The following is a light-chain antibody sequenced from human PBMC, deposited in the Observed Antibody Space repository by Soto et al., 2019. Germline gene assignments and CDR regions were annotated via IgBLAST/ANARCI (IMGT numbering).Light chain of an antibody. CDR1: SSNIGSNP. J-gene: IGLJ2*01. V-gene: IGLV1-44*01. Sequence: QSVLTQPPSASGTLGQRVSISCSGSSSNIGSNPVNWYQQLPGTAPKLLIYSNNQRPSGFPDRFSGSKSGTSASLAISGLQSEDEADYYCAAWDNSLNALLFGGGTKVTVL. CDR2: SNN. CDR3: AAWDNSLNALL.